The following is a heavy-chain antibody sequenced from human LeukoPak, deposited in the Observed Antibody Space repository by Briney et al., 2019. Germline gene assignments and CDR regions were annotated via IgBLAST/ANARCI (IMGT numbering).Heavy chain of an antibody. Sequence: SETLSLTCTVSGGSISSYYWSWIRQPPGKGLEWIGYIYYSGSTNYNPSLKSRVTISVDTSKNQFSLKLSSVTAADTAVYYCARDLHSSGSIYYYYMDVWGKGTTVTVSS. CDR3: ARDLHSSGSIYYYYMDV. J-gene: IGHJ6*03. CDR2: IYYSGST. D-gene: IGHD3-22*01. CDR1: GGSISSYY. V-gene: IGHV4-59*01.